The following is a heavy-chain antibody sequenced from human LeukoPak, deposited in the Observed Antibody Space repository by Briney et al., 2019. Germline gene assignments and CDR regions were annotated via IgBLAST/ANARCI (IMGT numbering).Heavy chain of an antibody. CDR3: ARGNWNDEGVFDY. V-gene: IGHV3-11*04. Sequence: PGGSLRLSCAASGFTFSDYYMSWIRQAPGKGLEWVSYISSSGSTIYYADSVKGRFTISRDNAKNSLYLQMNSLRAEDTAMYFCARGNWNDEGVFDYWGQGTLVTVSS. J-gene: IGHJ4*02. D-gene: IGHD1-1*01. CDR1: GFTFSDYY. CDR2: ISSSGSTI.